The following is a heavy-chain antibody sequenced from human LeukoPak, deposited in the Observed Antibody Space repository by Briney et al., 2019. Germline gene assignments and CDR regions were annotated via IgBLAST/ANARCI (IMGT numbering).Heavy chain of an antibody. V-gene: IGHV3-9*01. Sequence: GGSLRLSCAVSGFTFDDYAMHWVRQAPGKGLEWVSGISWNSGSIGYADSVKGRFTISRDNAKNSLYLQMDSLRAEDTAVYYCASLSSGWYGGNYWGQGTLVTVSS. CDR1: GFTFDDYA. J-gene: IGHJ4*02. D-gene: IGHD6-19*01. CDR2: ISWNSGSI. CDR3: ASLSSGWYGGNY.